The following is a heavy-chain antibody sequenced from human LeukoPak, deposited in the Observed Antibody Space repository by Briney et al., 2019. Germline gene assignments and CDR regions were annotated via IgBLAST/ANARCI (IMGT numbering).Heavy chain of an antibody. V-gene: IGHV3-23*01. D-gene: IGHD5-18*01. CDR2: ITGDGGDT. CDR3: AKGVDSYTSGYRVFDY. J-gene: IGHJ4*02. Sequence: GGSLRLSCAAPGFTFRSYAMGWVRQAPGKGLEWVASITGDGGDTYHEDSVKGRFTISRDNSKNTLYLQMSSLRAEDTAVYYCAKGVDSYTSGYRVFDYWGQGTLVTVSS. CDR1: GFTFRSYA.